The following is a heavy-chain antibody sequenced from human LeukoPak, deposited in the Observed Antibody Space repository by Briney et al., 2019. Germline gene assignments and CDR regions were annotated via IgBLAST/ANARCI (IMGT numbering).Heavy chain of an antibody. CDR2: ISGSGGST. V-gene: IGHV3-23*01. CDR3: ANSERAGVVPADYFDY. CDR1: GFTFSSYA. Sequence: HPGGSLRLSCAASGFTFSSYAMSWVRQAPGKGLEWVSAISGSGGSTYYADSVKGRFTISRDNSKNTLYLQMNSLRAEDTAVYYCANSERAGVVPADYFDYWGQGTLVTVSS. J-gene: IGHJ4*02. D-gene: IGHD2-2*01.